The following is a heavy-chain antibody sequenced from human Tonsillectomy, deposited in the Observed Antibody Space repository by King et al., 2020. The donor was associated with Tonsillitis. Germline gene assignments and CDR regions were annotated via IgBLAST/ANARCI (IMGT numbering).Heavy chain of an antibody. V-gene: IGHV2-5*01. Sequence: PLQASGPPLVPPTQPLTLTCPFSGFSLSTSGVGVGWIRQPPGKALEWLALIYWTDAKRYSPSLKSRLTIPKDTSKNQVVLTMHNMDPVDTATYYCAHTLLYCSGGSCQEGWCDPGGQGTLVTVSS. J-gene: IGHJ5*02. D-gene: IGHD2-15*01. CDR2: IYWTDAK. CDR1: GFSLSTSGVG. CDR3: AHTLLYCSGGSCQEGWCDP.